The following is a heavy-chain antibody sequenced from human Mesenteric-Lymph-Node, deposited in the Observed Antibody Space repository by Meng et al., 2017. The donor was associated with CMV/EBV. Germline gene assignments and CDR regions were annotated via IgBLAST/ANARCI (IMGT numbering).Heavy chain of an antibody. Sequence: CTVSGASINSGGYYWSWIRQRPGEGLEWIGYIYYRGTTYYNPSLKGRVTISVDTSKTHFSLNMNSVTAADTAVYYCARAYTSWYFDVWGRGTLVTVSS. CDR1: GASINSGGYY. V-gene: IGHV4-31*03. CDR3: ARAYTSWYFDV. CDR2: IYYRGTT. D-gene: IGHD2-2*02. J-gene: IGHJ2*01.